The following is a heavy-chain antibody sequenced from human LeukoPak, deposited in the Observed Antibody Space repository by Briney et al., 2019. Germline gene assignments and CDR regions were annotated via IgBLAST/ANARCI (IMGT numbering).Heavy chain of an antibody. V-gene: IGHV4-59*01. CDR3: ASRGFGESLFDH. CDR2: IYYSGST. CDR1: GGSISSYY. J-gene: IGHJ4*02. Sequence: SETLSLTFTVSGGSISSYYWSWIRQPPGKGLEWIGYIYYSGSTNYNPSLKSRVTISVDTSKNQFSLKLSSVTAADTAVYYCASRGFGESLFDHWGQGTLVTVSS. D-gene: IGHD3-10*01.